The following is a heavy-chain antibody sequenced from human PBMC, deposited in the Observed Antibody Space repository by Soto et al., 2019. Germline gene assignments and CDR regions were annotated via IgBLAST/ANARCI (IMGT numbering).Heavy chain of an antibody. CDR2: INHSGST. CDR1: GGSFSGYY. CDR3: AREPRRPNYFDY. Sequence: SETRSLTCAVYGGSFSGYYWSWIRQPPGKGLEWIGEINHSGSTNYNPSLKSRVTISVDTSKNQFSLKLSSVTAADTAVYYCAREPRRPNYFDYWGQGTLVTVSS. J-gene: IGHJ4*02. V-gene: IGHV4-34*01.